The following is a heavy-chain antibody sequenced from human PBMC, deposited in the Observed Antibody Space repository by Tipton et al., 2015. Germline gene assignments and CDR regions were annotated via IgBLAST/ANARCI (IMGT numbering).Heavy chain of an antibody. V-gene: IGHV3-74*03. D-gene: IGHD2-2*01. CDR2: VKYDGTEE. CDR3: IRGLRGVRGTDY. J-gene: IGHJ4*02. CDR1: GLTFSNYW. Sequence: SLRLSCVASGLTFSNYWMHWVRQAPGKGLVWVSHVKYDGTEETYANSVKGRFTISRDNAKNTLFLQMDSLRAEDTAVYYCIRGLRGVRGTDYWGQGTLVTVSS.